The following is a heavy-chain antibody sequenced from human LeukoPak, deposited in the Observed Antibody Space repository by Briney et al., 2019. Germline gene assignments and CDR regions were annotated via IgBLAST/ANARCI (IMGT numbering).Heavy chain of an antibody. CDR2: INHSGST. CDR3: ARGYCSSTSCYWFDP. D-gene: IGHD2-2*01. J-gene: IGHJ5*02. Sequence: KPSETLSLTCAVYGGSFSGYYWSWIRQPPGKGLEWIGEINHSGSTNYNPSLKSRVTISVDTSKNQFSLKLSSVTAADTAVYYCARGYCSSTSCYWFDPWGQGTLVTVSS. V-gene: IGHV4-34*01. CDR1: GGSFSGYY.